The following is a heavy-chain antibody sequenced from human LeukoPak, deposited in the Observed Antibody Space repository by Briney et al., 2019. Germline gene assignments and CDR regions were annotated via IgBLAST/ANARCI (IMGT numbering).Heavy chain of an antibody. CDR3: ARAAKYYYYGMDV. V-gene: IGHV1-69*04. Sequence: ASVKVSCKASGGTFSSYAISWVRQAPGQGLEWMGRIIPILGIANYAQKFQRRVTITADKSTSTAYMELSSLRSEDTAVYYCARAAKYYYYGMDVWGQGTTVTVSS. CDR2: IIPILGIA. CDR1: GGTFSSYA. J-gene: IGHJ6*02.